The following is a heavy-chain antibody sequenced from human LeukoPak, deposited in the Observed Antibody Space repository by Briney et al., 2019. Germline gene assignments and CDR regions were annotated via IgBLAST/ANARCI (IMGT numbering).Heavy chain of an antibody. CDR2: ISSSGSTI. V-gene: IGHV3-48*03. CDR3: ARESGAQLGFDY. D-gene: IGHD1-1*01. J-gene: IGHJ4*02. Sequence: TGGSLRLSCAASGFTFSSYEMNWVRQAPGKGLEWVSYISSSGSTIYYADSVKGRSTISKDNAKNSLYLQMNSLRAEDTAVYYCARESGAQLGFDYWGQGTLVTVSS. CDR1: GFTFSSYE.